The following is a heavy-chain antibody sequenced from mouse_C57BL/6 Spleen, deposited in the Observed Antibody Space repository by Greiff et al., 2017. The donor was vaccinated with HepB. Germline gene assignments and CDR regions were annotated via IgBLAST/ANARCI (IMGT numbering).Heavy chain of an antibody. CDR1: GYTFTDYE. D-gene: IGHD1-1*01. CDR2: IDPETGGT. V-gene: IGHV1-15*01. Sequence: VQLQQSGAELVRPGASVTLSCKASGYTFTDYEMHWVKQTPVHGLEWIGAIDPETGGTAYNQKFKGKAILTADKSSGTAYMELRSLTSEDSAVYYCTKGGTNYWGQGTTLTVSS. J-gene: IGHJ2*01. CDR3: TKGGTNY.